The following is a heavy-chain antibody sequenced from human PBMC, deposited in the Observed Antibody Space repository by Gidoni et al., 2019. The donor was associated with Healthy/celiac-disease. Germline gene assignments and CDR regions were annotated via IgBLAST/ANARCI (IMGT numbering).Heavy chain of an antibody. CDR1: GFTVSSNY. V-gene: IGHV3-53*01. J-gene: IGHJ6*02. CDR2: IYSGGST. CDR3: ARANDCSGGSCYSYYYYGMDV. Sequence: EVQLVESGGGLIQPGGSLRLSCAASGFTVSSNYLRWVRQAPGKGLEWVSVIYSGGSTYYADSVKGRFTISRDNSKNTLYLQMNSLRAEDTAVYYCARANDCSGGSCYSYYYYGMDVWGQGTTVTVSS. D-gene: IGHD2-15*01.